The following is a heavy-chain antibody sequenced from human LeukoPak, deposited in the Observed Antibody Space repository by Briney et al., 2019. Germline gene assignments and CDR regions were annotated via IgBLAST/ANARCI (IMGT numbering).Heavy chain of an antibody. CDR3: ARERQWLDY. Sequence: GGSLRLSCAASGFTFSSYVMHWVRQAPGKGLEWVAVISYDGSNKYYADSVKGRFTISRDNSKNTLYLQMNSLRAEDTAVYYCARERQWLDYWGQGTLVTVSS. CDR2: ISYDGSNK. J-gene: IGHJ4*02. D-gene: IGHD6-19*01. CDR1: GFTFSSYV. V-gene: IGHV3-30-3*01.